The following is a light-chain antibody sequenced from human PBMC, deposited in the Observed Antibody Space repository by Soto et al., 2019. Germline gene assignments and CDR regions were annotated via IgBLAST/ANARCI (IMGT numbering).Light chain of an antibody. V-gene: IGKV3-15*01. CDR2: GAS. CDR1: QSVSSN. Sequence: EIVMTQSPATLSVSPGERATLSCRASQSVSSNLAWYQQKPGQAPRLLIYGASTRATGIPARFSGSGSGTEFTLTIRSLQSEDFAVYYCQQYNKWPRTFGQGTKV. J-gene: IGKJ1*01. CDR3: QQYNKWPRT.